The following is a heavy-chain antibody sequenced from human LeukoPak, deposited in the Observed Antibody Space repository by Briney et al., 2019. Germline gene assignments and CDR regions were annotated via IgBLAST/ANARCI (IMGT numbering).Heavy chain of an antibody. Sequence: GGSLRLSCAASGFTFRNAWMSWVRQAPGKGLEWVGRIKSKTDSGTTDYAAPVKGRFTISRDDSKNTLYLHMNSLKTEETAVCYCSRDGANYYDRSGRRVDWFDPWGQGTLVTVSS. CDR2: IKSKTDSGTT. CDR3: SRDGANYYDRSGRRVDWFDP. D-gene: IGHD3-22*01. CDR1: GFTFRNAW. J-gene: IGHJ5*02. V-gene: IGHV3-15*01.